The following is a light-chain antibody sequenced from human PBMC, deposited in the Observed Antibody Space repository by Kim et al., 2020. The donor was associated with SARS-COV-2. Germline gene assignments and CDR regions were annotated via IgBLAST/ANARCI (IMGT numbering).Light chain of an antibody. V-gene: IGKV1-5*03. J-gene: IGKJ2*01. Sequence: DIQMAQSPSTLSASVGDRVTITCRASQSVDERLAWYQKKPGRAPKLLIYRASRLDSGVPSKFSGSGSGTEFTLTISSLQPDDFATYYCQQYKSHSRTFGPGTKLEIK. CDR3: QQYKSHSRT. CDR1: QSVDER. CDR2: RAS.